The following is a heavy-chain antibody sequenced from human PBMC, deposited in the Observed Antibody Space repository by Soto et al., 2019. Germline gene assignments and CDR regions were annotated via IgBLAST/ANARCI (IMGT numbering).Heavy chain of an antibody. CDR2: IYSGGTT. CDR1: GFTVTSNY. D-gene: IGHD6-19*01. Sequence: EVQLVETGGGLIQPGGSLRLSCAVSGFTVTSNYMSWVRQAPGKGLEWVSYIYSGGTTTYADSVKGRLTISRDNSKNTLYFQMNSLRAEDTAVYYCAIGSTSGWSPMHYWGQGTLVTVSS. CDR3: AIGSTSGWSPMHY. J-gene: IGHJ4*02. V-gene: IGHV3-53*02.